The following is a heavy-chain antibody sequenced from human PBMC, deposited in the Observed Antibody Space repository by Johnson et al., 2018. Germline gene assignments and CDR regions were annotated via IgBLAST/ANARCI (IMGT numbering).Heavy chain of an antibody. J-gene: IGHJ6*02. CDR1: GGTFSSYA. CDR3: ARASCSSTSCYYYYGMDV. Sequence: QVQLVESGAEVKKPGSSVKVSCKASGGTFSSYAISWVRQAPGQGLEWMGGIIPIFGTAHYAQKFQGRVTITADESTRTAYMELRRRRSEDTAVYYCARASCSSTSCYYYYGMDVWGQGTTVTVSS. D-gene: IGHD2-2*01. V-gene: IGHV1-69*01. CDR2: IIPIFGTA.